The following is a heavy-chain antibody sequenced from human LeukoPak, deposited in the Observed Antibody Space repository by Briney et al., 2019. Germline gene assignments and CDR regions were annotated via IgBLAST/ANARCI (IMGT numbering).Heavy chain of an antibody. Sequence: ASVKVSCKASAYTFTSYGISWVRQAPGQGLEWMGWISVYNGHTNYAQNLQGRVTMTTDTSTSTVYMELRSLRSDDTAVYYCARGGRWELPRPYAFDIWGQGTMVTVFS. CDR2: ISVYNGHT. CDR3: ARGGRWELPRPYAFDI. CDR1: AYTFTSYG. V-gene: IGHV1-18*01. D-gene: IGHD1-26*01. J-gene: IGHJ3*02.